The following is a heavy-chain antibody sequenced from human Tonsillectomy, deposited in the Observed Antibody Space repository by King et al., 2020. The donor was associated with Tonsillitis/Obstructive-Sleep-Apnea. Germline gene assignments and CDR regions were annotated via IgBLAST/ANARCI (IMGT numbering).Heavy chain of an antibody. D-gene: IGHD1-1*01. V-gene: IGHV4-34*01. J-gene: IGHJ4*02. CDR2: INHSGDA. Sequence: VQLQQWGAGLLKPSETLSLTCAVYGGSFSAYLWTWIRQPPGKGLEWIGEINHSGDANYNPSLKSRVTLSIDTSTNQFSLKLNSVTAADAAVYYCARGYGTGTTYYFDYWAQGTLVTVSS. CDR1: GGSFSAYL. CDR3: ARGYGTGTTYYFDY.